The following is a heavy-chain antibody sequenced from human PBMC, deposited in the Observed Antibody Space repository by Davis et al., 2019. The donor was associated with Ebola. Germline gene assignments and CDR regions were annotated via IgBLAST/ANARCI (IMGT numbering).Heavy chain of an antibody. V-gene: IGHV3-21*04. CDR3: ASKRLMVHAIMGDV. Sequence: PGGSLRLSCAASGFTFTSYTMYWVRQAPGKGLEWVSSVNSPSNYIYYADSVKGRFTISRDNAKNSVYLQMNSLRAEDTALYYCASKRLMVHAIMGDVWGQGTTVTVSS. J-gene: IGHJ6*02. D-gene: IGHD2-8*02. CDR1: GFTFTSYT. CDR2: VNSPSNYI.